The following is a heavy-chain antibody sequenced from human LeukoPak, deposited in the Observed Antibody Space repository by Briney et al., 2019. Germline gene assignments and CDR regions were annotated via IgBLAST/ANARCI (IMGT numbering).Heavy chain of an antibody. V-gene: IGHV3-33*01. D-gene: IGHD2-2*01. J-gene: IGHJ5*01. Sequence: GGSLRLSCAASGFSFSSYGMHWVRQAPGKGLEWVAIIRYDGSNQYYGDSVKGRFTISRDNSKNTLYLQMNSLRAEDTAVYYCARDCSSASCYLDSWGQGTLVTVSS. CDR2: IRYDGSNQ. CDR3: ARDCSSASCYLDS. CDR1: GFSFSSYG.